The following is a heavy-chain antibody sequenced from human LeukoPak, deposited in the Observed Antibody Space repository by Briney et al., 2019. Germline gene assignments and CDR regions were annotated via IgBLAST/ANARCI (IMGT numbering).Heavy chain of an antibody. J-gene: IGHJ4*02. D-gene: IGHD2-15*01. CDR2: IKQDGSDK. V-gene: IGHV3-7*01. CDR1: GFSFSSYW. Sequence: GGSLRLSCAASGFSFSSYWMSWVRQAPGKGLEWVANIKQDGSDKYYVDSVKGRFTISRDNAKNSVYLQMNSLRVDDTAVYYCARDGYGIYYWGQGTLVTVSS. CDR3: ARDGYGIYY.